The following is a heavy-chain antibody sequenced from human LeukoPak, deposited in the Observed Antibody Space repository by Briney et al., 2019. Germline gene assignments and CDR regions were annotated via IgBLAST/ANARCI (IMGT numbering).Heavy chain of an antibody. CDR3: ARGSIAARPGYYYYYMDV. V-gene: IGHV4-34*01. Sequence: SETLSLTCAVYSGSFSGYYWSWIRQPPGKGLEWIGEINHSGSTNYNPSLKSRVTISVDTSKNQFSLKLSSVTAADTAVYYCARGSIAARPGYYYYYMDVWGKGTTVTVSS. CDR1: SGSFSGYY. D-gene: IGHD6-6*01. J-gene: IGHJ6*03. CDR2: INHSGST.